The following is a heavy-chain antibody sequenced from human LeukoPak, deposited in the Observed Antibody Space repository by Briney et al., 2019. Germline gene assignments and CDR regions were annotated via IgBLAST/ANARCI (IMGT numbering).Heavy chain of an antibody. CDR2: ISSSGTYI. CDR1: GGSFSGYY. D-gene: IGHD6-13*01. V-gene: IGHV3-21*01. J-gene: IGHJ4*02. CDR3: GRQAAPDY. Sequence: PSETLSLTCAVYGGSFSGYYWSWIRQPPGKGLEWVSSISSSGTYIYYADSVKGRFTISRDNAKNSLFLQMNSLRAEDMAVYYCGRQAAPDYWGQGTLVTVSS.